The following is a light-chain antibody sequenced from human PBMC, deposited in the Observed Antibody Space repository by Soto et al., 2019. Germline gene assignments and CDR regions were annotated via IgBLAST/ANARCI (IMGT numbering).Light chain of an antibody. CDR2: GAS. V-gene: IGKV3-20*01. Sequence: EMVLTQSPGTLSLSPGERATLSCRASQSVSSSYLAWYQQKLGQAPRLLIYGASSRAIGIPDRFSGSGSGTDFTLTISRLEPEDFAVYYCEQYGSSPLTFGGGTKVDIK. J-gene: IGKJ4*01. CDR3: EQYGSSPLT. CDR1: QSVSSSY.